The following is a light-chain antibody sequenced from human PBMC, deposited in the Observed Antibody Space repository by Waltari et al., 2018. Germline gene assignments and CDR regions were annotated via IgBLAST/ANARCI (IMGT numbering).Light chain of an antibody. Sequence: VMTPFPATLSLSPGESAPLFCRASQSITSNLAWYQQKPGQAPRLLMYGASIRAPGIPARVSGSGSGTEFTLTISSLQSEDFAVYYCHQYNNWPGTFGQGTKLEIK. V-gene: IGKV3-15*01. CDR1: QSITSN. CDR2: GAS. J-gene: IGKJ2*02. CDR3: HQYNNWPGT.